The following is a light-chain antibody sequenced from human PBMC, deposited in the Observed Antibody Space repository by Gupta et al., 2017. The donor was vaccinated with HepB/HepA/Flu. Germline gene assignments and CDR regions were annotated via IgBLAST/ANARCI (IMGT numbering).Light chain of an antibody. J-gene: IGKJ3*01. CDR3: QQRDSTPFT. Sequence: DIQMTQSPSSLSASVGDRVTITCRASQSISSYLNWYQQKPGKAPKLLIYAASRVQSGVPSRFSGSGSGTDFTLTISRRQPEDFANYYCQQRDSTPFTFDHGTKVDIK. CDR1: QSISSY. V-gene: IGKV1-39*01. CDR2: AAS.